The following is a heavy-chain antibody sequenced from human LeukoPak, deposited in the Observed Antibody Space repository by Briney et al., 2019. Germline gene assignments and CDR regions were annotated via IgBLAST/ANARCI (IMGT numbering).Heavy chain of an antibody. D-gene: IGHD3-3*01. CDR3: ATGSGGVANYYYGMDV. Sequence: GASVKVSCKASGYTFTGYYMHWVRQAPGQGLEWMGWINPNSGGTNYAQKFQGRVTMTEDTSTDTAYMELSSLRSEDTAVYYCATGSGGVANYYYGMDVWGQGTTVTVSS. CDR2: INPNSGGT. V-gene: IGHV1-2*02. J-gene: IGHJ6*02. CDR1: GYTFTGYY.